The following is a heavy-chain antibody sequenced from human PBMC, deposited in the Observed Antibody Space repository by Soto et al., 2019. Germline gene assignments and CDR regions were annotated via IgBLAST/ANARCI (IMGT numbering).Heavy chain of an antibody. CDR1: GGSISSSSYY. Sequence: SPTLSLTCTVSGGSISSSSYYWGWIRQPPGKGLEWIGSIYYSGSTYYNPSLKSRVTISVDTSKNQFSLKLSSVTAADTAVYYCARHGLTGDYETAYWYFDLWGRGTLVTVSS. V-gene: IGHV4-39*01. CDR2: IYYSGST. CDR3: ARHGLTGDYETAYWYFDL. D-gene: IGHD4-17*01. J-gene: IGHJ2*01.